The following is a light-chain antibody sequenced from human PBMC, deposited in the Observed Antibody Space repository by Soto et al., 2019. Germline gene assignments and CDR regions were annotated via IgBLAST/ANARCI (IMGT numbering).Light chain of an antibody. V-gene: IGKV3-20*01. J-gene: IGKJ2*01. CDR2: GAS. Sequence: EIVLTQSPGTLSLSPGERATLSCRASQSVSSSYLAWYQQKPGQAPRLLIYGASSRATGTPDRFSGSGSGTDFTLTISRLEPEDFAVYYCQQYGSSPSFGQGTELEIK. CDR1: QSVSSSY. CDR3: QQYGSSPS.